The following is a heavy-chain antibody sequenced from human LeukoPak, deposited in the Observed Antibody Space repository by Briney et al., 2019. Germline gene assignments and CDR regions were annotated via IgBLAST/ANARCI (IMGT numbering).Heavy chain of an antibody. V-gene: IGHV3-23*01. CDR3: AKDRVEQQWLSPGYYFDC. CDR2: ISGSGGST. CDR1: GFTFGSYA. J-gene: IGHJ4*02. D-gene: IGHD6-19*01. Sequence: GGSLRLSCAASGFTFGSYAMSWVRQAPGKGLEWVSAISGSGGSTYYADSVKGRFTISRDNSKNTLYLQMNSLRAEDTAVYYCAKDRVEQQWLSPGYYFDCWGQGTLVTVSS.